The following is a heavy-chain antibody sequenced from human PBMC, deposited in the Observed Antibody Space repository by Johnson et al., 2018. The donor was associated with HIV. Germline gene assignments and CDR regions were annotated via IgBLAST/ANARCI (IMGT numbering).Heavy chain of an antibody. J-gene: IGHJ3*02. CDR2: ISGSGGST. V-gene: IGHV3-23*04. CDR1: GFTFSSYW. CDR3: AKGRQQPYDAFDI. D-gene: IGHD6-13*01. Sequence: VQLVESGGGVVQPGRSLRLSCAASGFTFSSYWMSWVRQAPGKGLEWVSAISGSGGSTYYADSVKGRFTISRDNAKNSLYLQMNSLRAEDTAVYYCAKGRQQPYDAFDIWGQGTMVTVSS.